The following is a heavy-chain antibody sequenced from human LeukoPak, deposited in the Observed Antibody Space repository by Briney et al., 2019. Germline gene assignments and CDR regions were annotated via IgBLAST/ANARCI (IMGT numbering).Heavy chain of an antibody. Sequence: PSETLSLTCTVSGASISSRSYYWGWIRQPPGKGLEWIGSIYYSGNTYYNPSLKSRVTISVDTSKSQFSLKLSTVTAADTAVYYCARLGRVDFSNGWFDPWGQGTLVTVSS. J-gene: IGHJ5*02. CDR2: IYYSGNT. CDR1: GASISSRSYY. CDR3: ARLGRVDFSNGWFDP. V-gene: IGHV4-39*07. D-gene: IGHD4-11*01.